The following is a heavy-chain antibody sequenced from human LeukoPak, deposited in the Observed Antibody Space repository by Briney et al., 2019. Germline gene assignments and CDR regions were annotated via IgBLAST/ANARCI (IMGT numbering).Heavy chain of an antibody. V-gene: IGHV4-59*08. J-gene: IGHJ6*02. Sequence: SETLSLTCTVSGGSISSYYWSWIRQPPGKGLEWIGYIYYSGSTNYNPSLQSRVTISVDTSKNQFSLKLRSVTAADTAVYYCARRGYGMDVWGQGTTVTVSS. CDR3: ARRGYGMDV. CDR1: GGSISSYY. CDR2: IYYSGST.